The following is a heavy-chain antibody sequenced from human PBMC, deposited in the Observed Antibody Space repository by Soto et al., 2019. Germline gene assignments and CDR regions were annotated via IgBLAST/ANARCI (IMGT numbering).Heavy chain of an antibody. CDR1: GFSVSSNY. V-gene: IGHV3-53*01. J-gene: IGHJ4*02. Sequence: EVQLVESAGGLIQPGGSLRLSCAASGFSVSSNYMSWVRKAPGKGLEWVSIIYSGDNTFYADSVKGRFTISRDNSKNTLYFQMNSLIVEDTAVYYCARGASYSSSYFDYWGQGTLVTVSS. D-gene: IGHD6-13*01. CDR3: ARGASYSSSYFDY. CDR2: IYSGDNT.